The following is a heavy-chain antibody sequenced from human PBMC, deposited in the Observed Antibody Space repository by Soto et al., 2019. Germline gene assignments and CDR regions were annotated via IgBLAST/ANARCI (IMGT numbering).Heavy chain of an antibody. CDR1: GYTFTHFY. CDR2: ISPHNFNT. J-gene: IGHJ4*02. D-gene: IGHD3-9*01. V-gene: IGHV1-18*01. Sequence: ASGKVSCKAFGYTFTHFYSTWVRQAPGQGLEGMGAISPHNFNTNYAQKFRGRVTLTTEKSTNTAYMDLRSLTSDDTAVYSCARDEGGYDILTGYYKAHHFDYWGQGVPVTVSS. CDR3: ARDEGGYDILTGYYKAHHFDY.